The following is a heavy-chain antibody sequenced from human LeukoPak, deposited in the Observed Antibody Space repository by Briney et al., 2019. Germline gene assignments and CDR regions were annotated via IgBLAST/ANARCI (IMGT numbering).Heavy chain of an antibody. CDR2: INPNSGGT. CDR1: GYTFNGCY. CDR3: ASSIRLWLNQPCLF. D-gene: IGHD3-10*01. Sequence: ASVKVPCKFSGYTFNGCYMHWLRQAPGQGLEWMGWINPNSGGTNYAQKFQGRVTMTRDTSISTAYMELSRLRSDDTAVYYCASSIRLWLNQPCLFWGQGTLVTVSS. V-gene: IGHV1-2*02. J-gene: IGHJ4*02.